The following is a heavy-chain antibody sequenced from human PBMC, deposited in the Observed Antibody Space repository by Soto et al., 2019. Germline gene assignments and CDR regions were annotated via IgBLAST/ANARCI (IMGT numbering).Heavy chain of an antibody. Sequence: SETLSLTCTVSGGFISSSSHYWGWFRQPPGEGPEWIGSIYYSGSTYYNPSLRSRVTISVDTSKNQFSLILRSLTAADTAVYYCARHSHIIGLGDSWGQGTLVTVSS. V-gene: IGHV4-39*01. J-gene: IGHJ5*01. CDR1: GGFISSSSHY. CDR3: ARHSHIIGLGDS. CDR2: IYYSGST. D-gene: IGHD1-20*01.